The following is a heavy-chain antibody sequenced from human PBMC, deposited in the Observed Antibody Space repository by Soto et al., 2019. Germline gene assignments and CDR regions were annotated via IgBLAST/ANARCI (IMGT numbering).Heavy chain of an antibody. J-gene: IGHJ4*02. CDR1: GGSISSSSYY. Sequence: SETLSLTCTVSGGSISSSSYYWGWIRQPPGKGLEWIGSIYYSGSTYYNPSLKSRVTISVDTSKNQFSLKLSSVTAADTAVYYCARHCGGSCYPEYYFDYWGQGTLVTVSS. CDR2: IYYSGST. V-gene: IGHV4-39*01. CDR3: ARHCGGSCYPEYYFDY. D-gene: IGHD2-15*01.